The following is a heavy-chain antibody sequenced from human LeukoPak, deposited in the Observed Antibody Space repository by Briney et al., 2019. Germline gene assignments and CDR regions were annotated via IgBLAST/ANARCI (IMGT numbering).Heavy chain of an antibody. J-gene: IGHJ4*02. CDR1: GFTFRSYW. V-gene: IGHV3-7*01. Sequence: GGSLRLSCAASGFTFRSYWMTWVRQAPGKGLEWVANIKQDGSEKYYVDSVRGRLTISRDNAENSLFLQMNRLRVEDTAVYYCTRDFGRSSYYFDFWGQGTLVTVSS. CDR2: IKQDGSEK. D-gene: IGHD3-3*01. CDR3: TRDFGRSSYYFDF.